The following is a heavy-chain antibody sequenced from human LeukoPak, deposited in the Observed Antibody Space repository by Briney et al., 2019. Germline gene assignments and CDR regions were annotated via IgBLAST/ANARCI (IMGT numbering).Heavy chain of an antibody. J-gene: IGHJ6*03. CDR2: IIPLFGSA. Sequence: ASVKVSCKASGGTFSSYAISWVRQAPGQGLEWMGGIIPLFGSANYAQKFKGRVTISTDESTSTAYMEVSSLRSEDTAVYYCARANCSTTSCYFGSYYYYMDVWGKGTTVTVSS. CDR1: GGTFSSYA. V-gene: IGHV1-69*05. D-gene: IGHD2-2*01. CDR3: ARANCSTTSCYFGSYYYYMDV.